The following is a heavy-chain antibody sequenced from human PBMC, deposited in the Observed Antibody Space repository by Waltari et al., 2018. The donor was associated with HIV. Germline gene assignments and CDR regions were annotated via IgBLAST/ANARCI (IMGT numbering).Heavy chain of an antibody. V-gene: IGHV3-21*01. CDR1: GFTFSHYS. Sequence: EVQLVESGGGLVKPGGSLRLSCAASGFTFSHYSMNWVRQAPGKGLGWGSSISSSSNYIYYADSVKGRFTISRDNAKNSLYLQMNSLRAEDTAVYYCSRGPPIDYWGQGTLVTVSS. J-gene: IGHJ4*02. CDR3: SRGPPIDY. CDR2: ISSSSNYI.